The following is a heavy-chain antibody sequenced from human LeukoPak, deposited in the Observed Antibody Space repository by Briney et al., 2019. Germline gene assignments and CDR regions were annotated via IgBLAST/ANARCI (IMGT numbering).Heavy chain of an antibody. CDR2: ISSSSSYI. CDR1: GFTFSSYS. D-gene: IGHD2-15*01. V-gene: IGHV3-21*01. Sequence: GGSLRLSCAASGFTFSSYSMNWVRQAPGKGLEWVSSISSSSSYIYYADSVKGRFTISRGNAKNSLYLQMNSLRAEDTAVYYCARGDYSSYAFDIWGQGTMVTVSS. CDR3: ARGDYSSYAFDI. J-gene: IGHJ3*02.